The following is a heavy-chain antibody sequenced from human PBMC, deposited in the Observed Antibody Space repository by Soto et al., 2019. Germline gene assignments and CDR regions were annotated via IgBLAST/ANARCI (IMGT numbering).Heavy chain of an antibody. CDR2: IYYSGST. CDR1: GGSISSYY. D-gene: IGHD6-6*01. V-gene: IGHV4-59*01. CDR3: ARSAARRGVTSFDY. J-gene: IGHJ4*02. Sequence: SETLSLTCTVSGGSISSYYWSWIRQPPGKGLEWIGYIYYSGSTNYNPSLKSRVTISVDTSKNQFSLKLSSVTAADTAVYYCARSAARRGVTSFDYWGQGTLVTVSS.